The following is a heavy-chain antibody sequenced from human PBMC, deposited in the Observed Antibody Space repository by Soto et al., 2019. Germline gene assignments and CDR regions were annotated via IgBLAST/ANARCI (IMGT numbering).Heavy chain of an antibody. CDR3: ARVQDIVVGYGMDV. D-gene: IGHD2-2*01. CDR2: ISAYNGNT. CDR1: GYTFTSYG. J-gene: IGHJ6*02. Sequence: WASVKVSCKASGYTFTSYGISWVRQAPGQGLEWMGWISAYNGNTNNAQKLQGRVTMTTDTSTSTAYMELRSLRSDDTAVYYCARVQDIVVGYGMDVWGQGTTVTVSS. V-gene: IGHV1-18*04.